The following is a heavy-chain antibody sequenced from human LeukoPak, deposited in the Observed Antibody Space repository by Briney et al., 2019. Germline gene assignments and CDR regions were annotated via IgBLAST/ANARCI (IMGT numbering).Heavy chain of an antibody. J-gene: IGHJ4*02. CDR1: GFTFSSYS. V-gene: IGHV3-21*01. D-gene: IGHD1-26*01. CDR2: ISSSSSYI. CDR3: ARVELGARDY. Sequence: GGSLRLSCAASGFTFSSYSMNWVRQAPGKGLEWVSSISSSSSYIYCADSVKGRFTISRDNAKNSLYLQMNSLRAEDTAVYYCARVELGARDYWGQGTLVTVSS.